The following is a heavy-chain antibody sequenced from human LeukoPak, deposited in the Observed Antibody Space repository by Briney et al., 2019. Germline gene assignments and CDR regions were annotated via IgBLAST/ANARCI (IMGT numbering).Heavy chain of an antibody. J-gene: IGHJ6*03. CDR3: ARIVGYSSSWSMRYYYYMDV. CDR2: INPNSGGT. Sequence: ASVKVSCKASGYTFTGYYMHWVRQAPGQGLEWMGWINPNSGGTNYAQKFQGRVTMTRDTSISTAYMELSRLRSDDTAVYYCARIVGYSSSWSMRYYYYMDVWGKGTTVTVSS. D-gene: IGHD6-13*01. CDR1: GYTFTGYY. V-gene: IGHV1-2*02.